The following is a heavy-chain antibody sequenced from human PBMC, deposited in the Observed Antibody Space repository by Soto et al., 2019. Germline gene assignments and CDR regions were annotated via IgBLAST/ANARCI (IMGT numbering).Heavy chain of an antibody. D-gene: IGHD6-19*01. Sequence: GESLKISCKGSGYSFTSYWIGWVRQMPGKGLEWRGIIYPGDSDTRYSPSFQGQVTISADKSISTAYLQWSSLKASDTAMYYCARLRNAAVADNDAFDIWGQGTMVTVSS. CDR1: GYSFTSYW. J-gene: IGHJ3*02. CDR2: IYPGDSDT. V-gene: IGHV5-51*01. CDR3: ARLRNAAVADNDAFDI.